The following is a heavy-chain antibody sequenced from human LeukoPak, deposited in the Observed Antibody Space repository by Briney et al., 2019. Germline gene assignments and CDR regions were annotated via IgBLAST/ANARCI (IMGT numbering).Heavy chain of an antibody. CDR3: AKDGALSAASYYFDY. V-gene: IGHV3-30*18. CDR1: GFTFSNYG. J-gene: IGHJ4*02. Sequence: GTSLRLSCAASGFTFSNYGMHWVRQAPGKGLEWVAVVADDGRDKHHADSVKGRFTISRDNSKNTLLLQMNSLRPEDTAIYCAKDGALSAASYYFDYWGQGTLVTVSS. CDR2: VADDGRDK. D-gene: IGHD6-13*01.